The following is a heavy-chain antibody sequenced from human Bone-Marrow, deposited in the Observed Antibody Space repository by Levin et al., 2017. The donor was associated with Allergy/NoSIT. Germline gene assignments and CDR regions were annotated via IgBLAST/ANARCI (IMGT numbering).Heavy chain of an antibody. CDR3: VRHDEVITNFLDY. CDR2: IAYTGAK. Sequence: GSLRLSCSVSGGSIGNSPYYWGWVRQPPGKGLEWIGSIAYTGAKSYNPSLKSRVTVSVDTSRNQFSLKLTSVTAADTALYYCVRHDEVITNFLDYWGQGTLVTVSS. V-gene: IGHV4-39*01. J-gene: IGHJ4*02. CDR1: GGSIGNSPYY. D-gene: IGHD3-22*01.